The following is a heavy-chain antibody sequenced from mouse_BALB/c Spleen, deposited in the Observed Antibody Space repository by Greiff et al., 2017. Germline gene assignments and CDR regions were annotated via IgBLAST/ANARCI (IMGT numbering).Heavy chain of an antibody. Sequence: GQLQESGAELARPGASVKLSCKASGYTFTSYWMQWVKQRPGQGLEWIGAIYPGDGDTRYTQKFKGKATLTADKSSSTAYMQLSSLASEDSAVYYCARLDAGAMDYWGQGTSVTVSS. J-gene: IGHJ4*01. V-gene: IGHV1-87*01. CDR2: IYPGDGDT. CDR1: GYTFTSYW. CDR3: ARLDAGAMDY.